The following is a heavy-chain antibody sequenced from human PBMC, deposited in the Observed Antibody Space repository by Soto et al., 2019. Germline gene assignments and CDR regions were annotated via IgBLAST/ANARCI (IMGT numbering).Heavy chain of an antibody. CDR3: ARRSCSGGSCLVYFDY. CDR2: IYPGDSYT. D-gene: IGHD2-15*01. J-gene: IGHJ4*02. Sequence: GESLRISCKGSGYTFTSYWIGWVRQMPGKGLEWMGIIYPGDSYTTYNPSFQGQVTISADKSINTAYLQWSSLKASDTGMYYCARRSCSGGSCLVYFDYWGQGALVTVSS. CDR1: GYTFTSYW. V-gene: IGHV5-51*01.